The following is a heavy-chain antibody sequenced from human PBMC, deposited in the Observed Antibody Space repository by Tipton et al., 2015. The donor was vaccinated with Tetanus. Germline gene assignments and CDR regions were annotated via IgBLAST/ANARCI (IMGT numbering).Heavy chain of an antibody. CDR1: GFTFDNYA. CDR2: ISWNSVSI. D-gene: IGHD2-21*01. CDR3: ARESRSKIVGQ. Sequence: SLRLSCAASGFTFDNYAMHWVRQAPGKGLEWVSGISWNSVSIGYVDSVKGRFTISRDNAENSLFLQMNSLRVEDAAMYYCARESRSKIVGQWGQGALVTVSS. J-gene: IGHJ4*02. V-gene: IGHV3-9*01.